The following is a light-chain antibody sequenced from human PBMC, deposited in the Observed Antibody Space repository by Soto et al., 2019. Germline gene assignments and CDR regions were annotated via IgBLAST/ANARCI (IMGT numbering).Light chain of an antibody. V-gene: IGLV2-14*01. CDR2: EVT. CDR3: SSYRSTRTLPYV. J-gene: IGLJ1*01. Sequence: QSALTQPASVSGSPGQSITISCTGTSSDVGGYDYVSWYQQHPGKAPKLMIFEVTNRPSGVSNRFSGSKSGNTASLTISGLRAEDEADYYCSSYRSTRTLPYVFGTGTKLTVL. CDR1: SSDVGGYDY.